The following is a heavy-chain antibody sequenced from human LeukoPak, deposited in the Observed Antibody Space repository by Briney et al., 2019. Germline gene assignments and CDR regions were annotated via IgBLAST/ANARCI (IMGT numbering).Heavy chain of an antibody. V-gene: IGHV1-18*01. J-gene: IGHJ5*02. D-gene: IGHD6-13*01. Sequence: GASVKVSCKASGYTFATYGIAWVRQAPGQGLEWMGWISAYNGKTNYAQRLQDRVTMTTDTPTSTAYMELRSLTSDDTAVYYCARDSGSDSSSWYGKWFDPWGQGTLVTVSS. CDR1: GYTFATYG. CDR3: ARDSGSDSSSWYGKWFDP. CDR2: ISAYNGKT.